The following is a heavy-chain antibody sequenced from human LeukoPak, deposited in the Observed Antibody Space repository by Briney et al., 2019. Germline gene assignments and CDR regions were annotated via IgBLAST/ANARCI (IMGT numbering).Heavy chain of an antibody. D-gene: IGHD5-12*01. CDR2: IYNDGRT. Sequence: GSLRLSCAASGFTVSSNYMSWFRQAPGKGLEWASVIYNDGRTYYADSVKGRFIISKDNSKNTLYLQMNNLRADDTAVYYCARESGYAVGDFWGRGTLVTVSS. CDR1: GFTVSSNY. CDR3: ARESGYAVGDF. V-gene: IGHV3-53*01. J-gene: IGHJ4*02.